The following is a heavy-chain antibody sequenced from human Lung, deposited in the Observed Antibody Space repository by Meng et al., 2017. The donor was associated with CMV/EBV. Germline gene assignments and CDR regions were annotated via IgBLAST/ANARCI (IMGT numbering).Heavy chain of an antibody. CDR3: TRATYYDFWSGYPYFDY. CDR2: INHSGST. D-gene: IGHD3-3*01. Sequence: SETXSLTCAVYGGSFSGYYWSWIRQPPGKGLEWIGEINHSGSTNYNPSLKSRVTISVDTSKNQFSLKLSSVTAADTAVYYCTRATYYDFWSGYPYFDYWGQGTLVTVSS. V-gene: IGHV4-34*01. CDR1: GGSFSGYY. J-gene: IGHJ4*02.